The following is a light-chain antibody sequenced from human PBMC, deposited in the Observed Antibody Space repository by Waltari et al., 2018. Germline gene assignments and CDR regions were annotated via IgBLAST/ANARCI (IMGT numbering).Light chain of an antibody. Sequence: DIQMTQSPSSLSASVGDRVTITCRASQTINTNLNWYQQKPGKPPNLLIHTASSLQSGVPSRFSGSGSGTDFTLTINSLQPEDFATYYCQQSYTTPTFGQGTKVEIK. J-gene: IGKJ1*01. CDR3: QQSYTTPT. V-gene: IGKV1-39*01. CDR1: QTINTN. CDR2: TAS.